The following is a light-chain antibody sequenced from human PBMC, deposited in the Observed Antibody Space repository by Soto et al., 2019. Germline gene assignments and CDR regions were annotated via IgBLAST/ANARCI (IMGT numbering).Light chain of an antibody. CDR2: DIS. V-gene: IGKV3-11*01. CDR3: QQRSNRIT. J-gene: IGKJ5*01. CDR1: QSVAGS. Sequence: EFVLTQSPATLSLSPGERAVLSCRASQSVAGSLAWYQQQPGQAPRLLIYDISTRAAAIPARFSGSGSGTDSTLTVSSLQPEDFALYYCQQRSNRITFGQGTRLEIK.